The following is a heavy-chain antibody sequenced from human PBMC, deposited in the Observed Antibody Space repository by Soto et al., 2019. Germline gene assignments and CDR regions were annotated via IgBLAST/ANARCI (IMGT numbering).Heavy chain of an antibody. Sequence: EVQLLDSGGGLVQPGGSLRLSCAASGFTFSSYAMSWVRQAPGKGLEWVSAISGSGSNTYYADSVKGRFTISRDNSQNSLYLPMTSLLAEDTAVYYCATEPSRSGGCFDYWGQGTPVTVSS. CDR1: GFTFSSYA. J-gene: IGHJ4*02. CDR3: ATEPSRSGGCFDY. CDR2: ISGSGSNT. V-gene: IGHV3-23*01. D-gene: IGHD6-19*01.